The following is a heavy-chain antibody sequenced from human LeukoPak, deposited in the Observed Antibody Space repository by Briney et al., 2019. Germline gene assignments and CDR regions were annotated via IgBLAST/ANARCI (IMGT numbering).Heavy chain of an antibody. D-gene: IGHD3-10*01. V-gene: IGHV1-18*01. J-gene: IGHJ6*02. CDR3: ARGSGSYFELSMSYYGMDV. Sequence: ASVKVFCKASGYIITSYGISWVRQAPGQGLEGMGWISAYNGNTNYAQKLQGRVTMTTDTSTSTAYMELRSLRSDDTAVYYCARGSGSYFELSMSYYGMDVWGQGTTVTVSS. CDR2: ISAYNGNT. CDR1: GYIITSYG.